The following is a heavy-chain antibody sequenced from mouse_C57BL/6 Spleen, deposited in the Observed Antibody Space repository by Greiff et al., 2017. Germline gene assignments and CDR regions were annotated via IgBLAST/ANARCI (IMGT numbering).Heavy chain of an antibody. CDR1: GYTFTDYY. CDR3: ARGGAYYSNYLYAMDY. CDR2: INPYNGGT. J-gene: IGHJ4*01. D-gene: IGHD2-5*01. V-gene: IGHV1-19*01. Sequence: EVQLQQSGPVLVKPGASVKMSCKASGYTFTDYYMNWVKQSHGKSLEWIGVINPYNGGTSYNQKFKGKATLTVDKSSSTAYMELNSLTSEDSAVYYCARGGAYYSNYLYAMDYWGQGTSVTVSS.